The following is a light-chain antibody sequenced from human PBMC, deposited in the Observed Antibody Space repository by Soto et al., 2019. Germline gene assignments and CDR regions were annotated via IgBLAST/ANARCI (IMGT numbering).Light chain of an antibody. CDR3: CSFAGSYTV. J-gene: IGLJ2*01. V-gene: IGLV2-11*01. CDR1: RRDLGAYNY. CDR2: DVN. Sequence: QSALIQPRSVSGSPGQSVTISCTGTRRDLGAYNYVSWYQQHPGKAPKLMIYDVNRRPSGVPDRFSGSKSGNTASLTISGLQADDEADYYYCSFAGSYTVFGGGTKLTVL.